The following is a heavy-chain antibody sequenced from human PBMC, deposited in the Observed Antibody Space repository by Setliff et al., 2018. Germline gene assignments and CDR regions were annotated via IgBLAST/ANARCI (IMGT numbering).Heavy chain of an antibody. Sequence: SETLSLTCTVSGGSISSSSYYWGWIRQPPGKGLEWIGYIYYSGSTYYNPSLKSRVTISVDTSKNQFSLKLSSVTAADTAVYYCARDPLTTTVRHAFDIWGQGTMVTVSS. J-gene: IGHJ3*02. D-gene: IGHD4-4*01. V-gene: IGHV4-31*02. CDR2: IYYSGST. CDR1: GGSISSSSYY. CDR3: ARDPLTTTVRHAFDI.